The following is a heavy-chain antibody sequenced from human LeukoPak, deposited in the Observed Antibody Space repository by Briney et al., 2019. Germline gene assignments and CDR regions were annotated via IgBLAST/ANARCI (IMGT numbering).Heavy chain of an antibody. Sequence: PGGSQRLSCAASGFTISSFAMTWVRQAPGKGLEWVSVISGSGGRTYYADSVKGRFTLSRDNSNNTLYLEMSSLRAEDTAVYYCAREGTYYDSSGYFVSWGQGTLVTVSS. CDR1: GFTISSFA. J-gene: IGHJ4*02. D-gene: IGHD3-22*01. V-gene: IGHV3-23*01. CDR3: AREGTYYDSSGYFVS. CDR2: ISGSGGRT.